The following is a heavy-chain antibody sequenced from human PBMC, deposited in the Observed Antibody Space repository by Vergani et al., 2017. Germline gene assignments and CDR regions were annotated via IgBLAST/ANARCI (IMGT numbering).Heavy chain of an antibody. CDR2: IYHSGST. CDR1: GFTVSSNY. J-gene: IGHJ5*02. CDR3: ARDSGGYVWGSYEAWFDP. D-gene: IGHD3-16*01. V-gene: IGHV4-38-2*02. Sequence: VQLVESGGGLVQPGGSLRLSCAASGFTVSSNYMSWVRQAPGKGLEWIGSIYHSGSTYYNPSLKSRVTISVDTSKNQFSLKLSSVTAADTAVYYCARDSGGYVWGSYEAWFDPWGQGTLVTVSS.